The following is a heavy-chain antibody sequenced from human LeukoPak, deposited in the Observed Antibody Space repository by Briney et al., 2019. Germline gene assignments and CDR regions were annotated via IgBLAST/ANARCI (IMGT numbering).Heavy chain of an antibody. D-gene: IGHD5-12*01. J-gene: IGHJ4*02. Sequence: PGRSLRLSCAASGFTFSSYGMHWVRQAPGKGLEWVAVIWYDGSNKYYADSVKGRFTISRDNSKNTLYLQMNSLRAEDTAVYYCARDRGSYSGYDALYYWGQGTLVTVSS. CDR1: GFTFSSYG. CDR2: IWYDGSNK. CDR3: ARDRGSYSGYDALYY. V-gene: IGHV3-33*01.